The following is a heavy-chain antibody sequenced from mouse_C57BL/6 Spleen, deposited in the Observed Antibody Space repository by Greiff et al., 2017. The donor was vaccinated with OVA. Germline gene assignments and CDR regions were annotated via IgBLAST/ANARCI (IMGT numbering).Heavy chain of an antibody. CDR3: AREAQAFYYAMDY. V-gene: IGHV1-22*01. J-gene: IGHJ4*01. D-gene: IGHD3-2*02. CDR2: INPNNGGT. CDR1: GYTFTDYN. Sequence: VQLKQSGPELVKPGASVKMSCKASGYTFTDYNMHWVKQSHGKSLEWIGYINPNNGGTSYNQKFKGKATLTVNKSSSTAYMELRSLTSEDSAVYYCAREAQAFYYAMDYWGQGTSVTVSS.